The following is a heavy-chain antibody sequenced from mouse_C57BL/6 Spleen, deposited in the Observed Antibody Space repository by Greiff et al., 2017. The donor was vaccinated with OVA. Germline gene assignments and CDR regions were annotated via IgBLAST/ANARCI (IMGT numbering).Heavy chain of an antibody. CDR2: IWSGGST. V-gene: IGHV2-2*01. Sequence: QVHVKQSGPGLVQPSQSLSITCTVSGFSLTSYGVHWVRQSPGKGLEWLGVIWSGGSTDYNAAFISRLSISKDNSKSQVFFKMNSLQADDTAIYYCARKTHYSKGYFDYWGQGTTLTVSS. D-gene: IGHD2-5*01. CDR1: GFSLTSYG. CDR3: ARKTHYSKGYFDY. J-gene: IGHJ2*01.